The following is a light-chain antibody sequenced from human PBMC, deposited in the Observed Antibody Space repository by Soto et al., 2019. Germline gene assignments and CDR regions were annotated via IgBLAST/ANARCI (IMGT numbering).Light chain of an antibody. CDR1: QSVSRY. J-gene: IGKJ5*01. CDR3: QQSYITPPIT. CDR2: AAF. Sequence: EKVNVDCXXSQSVSRYLNWYQHKPGKAPKLLINAAFNLRSGFPLRFSGSESGTDFTLTMDCLQPEDFSVYYCQQSYITPPITFGQGTRLEIK. V-gene: IGKV1-39*01.